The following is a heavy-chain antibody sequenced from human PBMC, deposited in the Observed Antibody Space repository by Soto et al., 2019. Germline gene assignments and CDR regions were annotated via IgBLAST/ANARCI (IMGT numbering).Heavy chain of an antibody. V-gene: IGHV4-34*01. CDR2: INHSGST. Sequence: SETLSLTCAVYGGSCSGYYWSWIRQPPGKGLEWIGEINHSGSTNYNPSLKSRVTISVDTSKNQFSLKLSSVTAADTAVYYCARGHGARIAARPHNWFDPWGQGTLVSVSS. CDR3: ARGHGARIAARPHNWFDP. D-gene: IGHD6-6*01. J-gene: IGHJ5*02. CDR1: GGSCSGYY.